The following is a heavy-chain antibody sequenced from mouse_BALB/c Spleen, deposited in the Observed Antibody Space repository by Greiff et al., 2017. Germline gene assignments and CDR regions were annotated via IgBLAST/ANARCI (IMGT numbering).Heavy chain of an antibody. CDR2: ISDGGSYT. D-gene: IGHD2-3*01. CDR3: ARGGDGYYSAWFAY. V-gene: IGHV5-4*02. CDR1: GFTFSDYY. J-gene: IGHJ3*01. Sequence: EVKLMESGGGLVKPGGSLKLSCAASGFTFSDYYMYWVRQTPEKRLEWVATISDGGSYTYYPDSVKGRFTISRDNAKNNLYLQMSSLKSEDTAMYYCARGGDGYYSAWFAYWGQGTLVTVSA.